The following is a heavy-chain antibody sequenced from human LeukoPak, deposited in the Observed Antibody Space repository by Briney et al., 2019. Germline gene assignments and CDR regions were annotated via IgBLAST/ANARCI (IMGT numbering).Heavy chain of an antibody. J-gene: IGHJ6*02. Sequence: GRSLRLSCAASGFTFDTHGMHWVRQAPGKGLEWVAVIWYDGGIKYYSDSVKGRFTISRDNSQNTLYLQMTSLRAEDTAVYYCVRISCTGSRCKPYSYYDMDVWGQGTTVTVSS. V-gene: IGHV3-33*01. CDR2: IWYDGGIK. D-gene: IGHD2-15*01. CDR3: VRISCTGSRCKPYSYYDMDV. CDR1: GFTFDTHG.